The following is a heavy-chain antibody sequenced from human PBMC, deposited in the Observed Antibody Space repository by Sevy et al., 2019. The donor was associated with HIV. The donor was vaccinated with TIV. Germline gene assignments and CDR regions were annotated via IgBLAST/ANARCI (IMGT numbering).Heavy chain of an antibody. V-gene: IGHV4-34*01. CDR2: INHSGST. CDR1: GGSFSGYY. CDR3: AIRKEYCSSTSCYWRYGMDV. J-gene: IGHJ6*02. D-gene: IGHD2-2*01. Sequence: SETLSLTCAVYGGSFSGYYWSWIRQPPGKGLEWIGEINHSGSTNYNPSLKSRVTISVDTSKNQFSLKLRFVTAADTAVYYCAIRKEYCSSTSCYWRYGMDVWGQGTTVTVSS.